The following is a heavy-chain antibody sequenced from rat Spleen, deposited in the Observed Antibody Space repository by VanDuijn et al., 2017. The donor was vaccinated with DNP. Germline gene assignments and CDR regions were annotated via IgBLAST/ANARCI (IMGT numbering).Heavy chain of an antibody. CDR3: AKDLQWYAMDA. CDR2: INERSTIM. CDR1: GLNFNDYW. D-gene: IGHD1-1*01. J-gene: IGHJ4*01. Sequence: EVKLVEAGGGLVHPGRSLKLSCAVSGLNFNDYWMGWVRQAPGKGLEWIGEINERSTIMNYAPSLRDKISFSRDNAQSTLYLQMTDLGSEDTATYYCAKDLQWYAMDAWGQGTSVSVSS. V-gene: IGHV4-2*01.